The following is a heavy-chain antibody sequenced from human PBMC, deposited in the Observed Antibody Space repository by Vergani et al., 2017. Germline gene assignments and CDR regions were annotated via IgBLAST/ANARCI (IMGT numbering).Heavy chain of an antibody. CDR3: ARAQYDTWDF. J-gene: IGHJ6*04. CDR2: ISSSSSTI. CDR1: GFTFSSYS. V-gene: IGHV3-48*01. Sequence: EVQLVESGGGLVQPGGSLRLSCAASGFTFSSYSMNWVRQAPGKGLEWVSYISSSSSTIYYADSVKGRFTISRDNAKNSLYLQMNSLRAEDTAVYYCARAQYDTWDFWGKGTTVTVSS. D-gene: IGHD2/OR15-2a*01.